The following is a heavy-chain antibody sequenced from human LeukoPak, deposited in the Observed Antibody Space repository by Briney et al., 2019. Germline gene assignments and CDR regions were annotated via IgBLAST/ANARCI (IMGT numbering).Heavy chain of an antibody. J-gene: IGHJ6*02. V-gene: IGHV3-33*01. Sequence: PGRSLRLSCAASGFTFSNYGMQWVRQAPGKGLESVAVIWYDGSNKYYGDSVKGRFTISRDNSKNTLYLRMDSLRAEDMAVYYSARVMIAPYYYYAMDVWGQGATVTVSS. CDR3: ARVMIAPYYYYAMDV. CDR1: GFTFSNYG. CDR2: IWYDGSNK. D-gene: IGHD3-16*01.